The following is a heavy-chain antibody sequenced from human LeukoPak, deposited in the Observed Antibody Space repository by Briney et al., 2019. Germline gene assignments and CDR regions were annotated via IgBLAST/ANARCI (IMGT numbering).Heavy chain of an antibody. CDR1: GGSINSYY. CDR3: ARHEGSGWPFEY. V-gene: IGHV4-59*08. CDR2: IYYTGGT. Sequence: PSETLSLTCTVSGGSINSYYWSWIRQPPGKGLEWIGYIYYTGGTNYNPSLKSRVTISVDTSKNQFSLKLTSVTAADTAVYFCARHEGSGWPFEYWGQGTPVTVSS. D-gene: IGHD6-19*01. J-gene: IGHJ4*02.